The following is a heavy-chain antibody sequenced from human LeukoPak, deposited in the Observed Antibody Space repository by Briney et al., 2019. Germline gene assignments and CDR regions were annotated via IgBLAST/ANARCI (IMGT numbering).Heavy chain of an antibody. Sequence: SETLSLTCTVSGGSISSGGYYWSWIRQHPGKGLEWIGYIYYSGSTYYNPSLKSRVTISVDMSKNQFSLKLSSVTAADTAVYYCARFLIPIAARPGWWFDPWGQGTLVTVSS. J-gene: IGHJ5*02. CDR3: ARFLIPIAARPGWWFDP. CDR2: IYYSGST. D-gene: IGHD6-6*01. CDR1: GGSISSGGYY. V-gene: IGHV4-31*03.